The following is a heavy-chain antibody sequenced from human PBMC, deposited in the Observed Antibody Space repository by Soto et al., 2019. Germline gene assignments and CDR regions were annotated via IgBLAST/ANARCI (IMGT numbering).Heavy chain of an antibody. CDR3: ANSRGQLSACFDD. CDR2: ISYDGSNK. CDR1: GFTFSSYA. V-gene: IGHV3-30-3*01. Sequence: GGSLRLSCAAPGFTFSSYAMHWVRQAPGKGLEWGAVISYDGSNKYYADSVKGRFTISRDNSKNTLYLQKNSLRAEDTAVYSGANSRGQLSACFDDWGQGTLVTVSS. J-gene: IGHJ4*02. D-gene: IGHD1-1*01.